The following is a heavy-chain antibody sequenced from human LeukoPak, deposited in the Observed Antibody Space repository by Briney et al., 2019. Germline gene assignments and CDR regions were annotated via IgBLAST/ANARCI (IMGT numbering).Heavy chain of an antibody. Sequence: PSETLSLTCAVYGVSFSGYYWSWIRQPPGKGLEWIGEINHSGSTNYNPSLKSRVTISVYTSKNQFSLKLSSVTAADTAVYYCARGYSSSWSKRDYFDYWGQGTLVTVSS. CDR3: ARGYSSSWSKRDYFDY. V-gene: IGHV4-34*01. D-gene: IGHD6-13*01. J-gene: IGHJ4*02. CDR1: GVSFSGYY. CDR2: INHSGST.